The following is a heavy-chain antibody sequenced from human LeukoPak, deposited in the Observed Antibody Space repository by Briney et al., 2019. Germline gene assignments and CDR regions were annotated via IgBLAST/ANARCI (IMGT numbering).Heavy chain of an antibody. CDR3: ARGQAYCGADCYSD. CDR1: GFSISHYY. V-gene: IGHV3-66*01. CDR2: IYTGGGT. J-gene: IGHJ4*02. Sequence: GGSLRLSCAASGFSISHYYMTWVRQTPGQGLDWVSVIYTGGGTNYGDSVKGRFTISRDNSKNTLYLQMNSLRADDTAIYYCARGQAYCGADCYSDWGQGTLVTVSS. D-gene: IGHD2-21*02.